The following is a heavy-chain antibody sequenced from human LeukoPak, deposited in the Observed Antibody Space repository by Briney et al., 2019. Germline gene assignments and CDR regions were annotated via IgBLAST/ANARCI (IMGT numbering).Heavy chain of an antibody. Sequence: SETLSLTCAVYGGSFSGNYWSWIRQPPGKGLEWIGEINHSGSTNYNPSLKSRVTISVDTSKNQFSLKLSSVTAADTAVYYCARGTAYYDFWSGYGNWFDPWGQGTLVTVSS. CDR2: INHSGST. J-gene: IGHJ5*02. CDR1: GGSFSGNY. D-gene: IGHD3-3*01. CDR3: ARGTAYYDFWSGYGNWFDP. V-gene: IGHV4-34*01.